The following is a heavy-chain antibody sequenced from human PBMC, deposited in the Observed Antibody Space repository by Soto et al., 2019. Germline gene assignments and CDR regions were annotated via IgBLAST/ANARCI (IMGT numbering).Heavy chain of an antibody. CDR2: ISYDGSNK. CDR1: GFTFSSYA. D-gene: IGHD6-19*01. CDR3: ARGGSGGYKDLRGDD. J-gene: IGHJ4*02. Sequence: QVQLVESGGGVVQPGRSLRLSCAASGFTFSSYAMHWVRQAPGKGLEWVAVISYDGSNKYDADSVKGRFTISRDNSNNTLYLQMNSLRAEDTAVYYCARGGSGGYKDLRGDDWGQGTLVTVSS. V-gene: IGHV3-30-3*01.